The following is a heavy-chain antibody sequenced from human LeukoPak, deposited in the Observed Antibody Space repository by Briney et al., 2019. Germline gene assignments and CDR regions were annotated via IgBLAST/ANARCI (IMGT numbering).Heavy chain of an antibody. CDR2: INHSGST. V-gene: IGHV4-34*01. J-gene: IGHJ6*04. CDR3: ARNPSLLWFGELSFGLDV. Sequence: RASETLSLTCAVYGGSFSGYYWSWIRQPPGKGLEWIGEINHSGSTNYNPSLKSRVTISVDTSKNQFSLKLSSVTAADTAVYYCARNPSLLWFGELSFGLDVWGKGTTVTISS. D-gene: IGHD3-10*01. CDR1: GGSFSGYY.